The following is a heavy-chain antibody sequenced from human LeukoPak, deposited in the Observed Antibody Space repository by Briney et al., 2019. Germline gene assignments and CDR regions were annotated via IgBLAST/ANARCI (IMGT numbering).Heavy chain of an antibody. Sequence: PSETLSLTCAVYGGSFSGYYWSWIRQPPGKGLEWIGEINHSGSTNYNPSLKSRVTISVDTSKNQFSLKLSSVTAADTAVYYCARGRHYYDSSGYSCWGQGTLVTVSS. V-gene: IGHV4-34*01. D-gene: IGHD3-22*01. CDR3: ARGRHYYDSSGYSC. CDR1: GGSFSGYY. J-gene: IGHJ4*02. CDR2: INHSGST.